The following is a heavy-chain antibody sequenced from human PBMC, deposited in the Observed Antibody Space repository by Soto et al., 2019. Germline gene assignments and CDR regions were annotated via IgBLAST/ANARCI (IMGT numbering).Heavy chain of an antibody. CDR2: INAGNGNT. Sequence: ASVKVSCKASGYTFTSYAMHWVRQAPGQRLEWMGWINAGNGNTKYSQKFQGRVTITRDTSASTAYMELSSLRSEDTAVYYCATPTIAAAGTDHDAFDIWGQGTMVTVSS. D-gene: IGHD6-13*01. CDR3: ATPTIAAAGTDHDAFDI. J-gene: IGHJ3*02. V-gene: IGHV1-3*01. CDR1: GYTFTSYA.